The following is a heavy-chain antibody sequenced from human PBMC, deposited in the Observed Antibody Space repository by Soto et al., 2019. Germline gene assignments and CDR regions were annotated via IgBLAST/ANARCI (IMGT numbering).Heavy chain of an antibody. CDR2: MSGSGGHT. V-gene: IGHV3-23*01. J-gene: IGHJ4*02. D-gene: IGHD2-2*01. Sequence: PSASMRVPSAAAGCTFSNVARRRVLQDRGKGRERVSGMSGSGGHTYYADSVNGRCTISRHNSKNTLYLQMNSLRAEDTVVSYCAKDSTYCSSTECSTCFDCRGQGTLLTVHS. CDR3: AKDSTYCSSTECSTCFDC. CDR1: GCTFSNVA.